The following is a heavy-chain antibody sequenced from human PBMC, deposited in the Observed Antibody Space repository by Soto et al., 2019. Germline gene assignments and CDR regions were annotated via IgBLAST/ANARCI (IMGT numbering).Heavy chain of an antibody. Sequence: WETLSLTCTVSCGPISSSSYYWGWIRQPPGKGLEWIGSIYYSGSTYYNPSLKSRVTISVDTSKNQFSLKLSSVTAADTAVYYCARRGIQLWLRDYYYGMDVWGQGTTVTVSS. D-gene: IGHD5-18*01. J-gene: IGHJ6*02. V-gene: IGHV4-39*01. CDR1: CGPISSSSYY. CDR3: ARRGIQLWLRDYYYGMDV. CDR2: IYYSGST.